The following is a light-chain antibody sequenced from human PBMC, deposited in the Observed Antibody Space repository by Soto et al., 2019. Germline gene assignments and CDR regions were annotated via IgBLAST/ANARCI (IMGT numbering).Light chain of an antibody. Sequence: DIQMTQSPSTLSASVGDRVTITCRASQSISSWLAWYQQKPGKAPKLLIYDASSLESGVPSRFSGSGSGTEFTLTISSLQPDDFATYYCQQSYTTLQTFGRGTKVDIK. CDR1: QSISSW. J-gene: IGKJ1*01. CDR3: QQSYTTLQT. CDR2: DAS. V-gene: IGKV1-5*01.